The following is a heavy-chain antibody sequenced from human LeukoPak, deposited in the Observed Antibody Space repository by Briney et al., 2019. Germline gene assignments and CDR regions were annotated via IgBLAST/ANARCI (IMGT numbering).Heavy chain of an antibody. V-gene: IGHV4-4*07. D-gene: IGHD3-3*01. Sequence: SETLSLTCTVSGGSISSYYWSWIRQPAGKGLEWIGRIYTSGSTNYNPSLKSRVTMSVDTSKNQFSLKLSSVTAADTAVYYCTRDLTQYYDVWSGSHGFDIWGQGTMVIVSS. CDR3: TRDLTQYYDVWSGSHGFDI. J-gene: IGHJ3*02. CDR2: IYTSGST. CDR1: GGSISSYY.